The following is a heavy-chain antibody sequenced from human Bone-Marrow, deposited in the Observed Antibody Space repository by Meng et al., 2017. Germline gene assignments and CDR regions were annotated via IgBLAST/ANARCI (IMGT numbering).Heavy chain of an antibody. CDR1: GDSISSGIYY. Sequence: SETLSLTCTVSGDSISSGIYYWGWIRQSPGKGLEWIGSIYYSGTTYYNPSLKSRVTISVDTSKNQFSLKLNSVTAADTAVYYCARDGGTRILVVTEKAHFDYWGQGTLVTVSS. CDR3: ARDGGTRILVVTEKAHFDY. CDR2: IYYSGTT. J-gene: IGHJ4*02. V-gene: IGHV4-39*07. D-gene: IGHD3-22*01.